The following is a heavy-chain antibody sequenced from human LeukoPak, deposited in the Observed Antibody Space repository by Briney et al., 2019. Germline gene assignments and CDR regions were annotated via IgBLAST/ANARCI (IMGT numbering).Heavy chain of an antibody. Sequence: GSLRLSCAASGFTFSSYSMNWVRQAPGKGLEWVSFISSSSSAIYYADSVKGRFTISRDNAKNSLYLQMNSLRAEDTAVYYCARDRGGSYSAIDYWGQGTLVTVSS. CDR3: ARDRGGSYSAIDY. D-gene: IGHD1-26*01. V-gene: IGHV3-48*04. CDR1: GFTFSSYS. CDR2: ISSSSSAI. J-gene: IGHJ4*02.